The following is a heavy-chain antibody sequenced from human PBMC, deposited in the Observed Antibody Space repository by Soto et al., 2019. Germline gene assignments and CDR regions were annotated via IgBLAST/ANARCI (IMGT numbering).Heavy chain of an antibody. CDR3: ARARYYDSSCYYSAFDY. V-gene: IGHV3-74*01. J-gene: IGHJ4*02. CDR2: TNSDGSDK. CDR1: GFTFSSYW. D-gene: IGHD3-22*01. Sequence: RLSCAASGFTFSSYWMYWVRQAPGKGLVWVSRTNSDGSDKSYAESVKGRFTISRDNSKNTLFLQMNSLSAEDTAVYYCARARYYDSSCYYSAFDYCGQGTLVTVSS.